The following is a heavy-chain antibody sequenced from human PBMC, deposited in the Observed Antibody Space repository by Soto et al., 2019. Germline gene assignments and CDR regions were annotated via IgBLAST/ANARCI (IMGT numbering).Heavy chain of an antibody. D-gene: IGHD3-16*01. V-gene: IGHV1-69*13. J-gene: IGHJ6*02. CDR3: ARPLQPLRDYYGMDV. CDR2: IIPIFGTA. Sequence: SVKVSCKASGGTFSSYAISWVRQAPGQGLEWMGGIIPIFGTANYAQKFQGRVTITADESTSTAYMELSSLRSEDTAVYYCARPLQPLRDYYGMDVWGQGTTVTVSS. CDR1: GGTFSSYA.